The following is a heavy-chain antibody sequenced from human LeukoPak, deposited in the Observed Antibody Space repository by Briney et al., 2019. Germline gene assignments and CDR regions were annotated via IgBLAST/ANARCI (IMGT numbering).Heavy chain of an antibody. V-gene: IGHV3-21*01. Sequence: TPGGSLRLSCAASGFTFINYSMKWVRQATGKGLEWVSSIASASDGIYYADSVRGRFTISRDNAKNSLYLQMNRLRAEDTAVYYCARHGGWKNDYWGQGTLVTVSS. CDR2: IASASDGI. CDR1: GFTFINYS. D-gene: IGHD6-19*01. J-gene: IGHJ4*02. CDR3: ARHGGWKNDY.